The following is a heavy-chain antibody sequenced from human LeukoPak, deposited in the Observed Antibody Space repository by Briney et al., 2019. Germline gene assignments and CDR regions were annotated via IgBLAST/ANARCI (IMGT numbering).Heavy chain of an antibody. CDR2: IYYSGST. J-gene: IGHJ3*02. V-gene: IGHV4-59*01. CDR3: ARVGLQLWSGRAFDI. Sequence: SETLSLTCPVSGGSISTYYWSWIRQPPGKGLEWIGYIYYSGSTNYNPSLKSRVTISVDTSKNQFSLKLSSVTAADTAVYYCARVGLQLWSGRAFDIWGQGTMVTVSS. CDR1: GGSISTYY. D-gene: IGHD3-3*01.